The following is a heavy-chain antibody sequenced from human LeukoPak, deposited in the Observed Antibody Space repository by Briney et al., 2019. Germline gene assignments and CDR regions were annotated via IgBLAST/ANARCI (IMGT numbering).Heavy chain of an antibody. D-gene: IGHD3-3*01. CDR2: ISSNGGST. V-gene: IGHV3-64*01. Sequence: PGGSLRLSCAASGFTFSSYAMHWVRQAPGKGLEYVSAISSNGGSTYYANSVKGRFTISRDNSKNTLYLQMGSLRAEDMAVYYCARSQITIFGVPVNWGQGTLVTVSS. CDR3: ARSQITIFGVPVN. CDR1: GFTFSSYA. J-gene: IGHJ4*02.